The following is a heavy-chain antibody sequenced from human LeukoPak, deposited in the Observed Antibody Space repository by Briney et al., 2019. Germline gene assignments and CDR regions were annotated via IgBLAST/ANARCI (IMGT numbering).Heavy chain of an antibody. CDR1: GFSFSTYW. D-gene: IGHD1-26*01. CDR3: ARESGSYYPSYYFDY. CDR2: IKEDGSEK. V-gene: IGHV3-7*01. J-gene: IGHJ4*02. Sequence: GGSLRLSCVASGFSFSTYWMSWVRQAPGKGLEWVANIKEDGSEKYYVDSVKGRFTMSRDNAKNSVYLQMNRLRVEDTAVYYCARESGSYYPSYYFDYWGQGTLVTVSS.